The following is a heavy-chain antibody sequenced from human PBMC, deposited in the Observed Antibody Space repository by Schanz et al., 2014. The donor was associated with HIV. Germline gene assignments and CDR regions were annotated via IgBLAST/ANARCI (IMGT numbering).Heavy chain of an antibody. CDR2: ISYDGSNK. CDR3: AKGTYYYGSELDY. Sequence: VELLESGGGFIQPGGSLRLSCAASGFTFSSYAMSWVRQAPGKGLEWVAVISYDGSNKYYADSVKGRFTISRDNSKNTLYLQMNSLRAEDTAVYYCAKGTYYYGSELDYWGQGTLVTVSS. V-gene: IGHV3-30*18. CDR1: GFTFSSYA. D-gene: IGHD3-10*01. J-gene: IGHJ4*02.